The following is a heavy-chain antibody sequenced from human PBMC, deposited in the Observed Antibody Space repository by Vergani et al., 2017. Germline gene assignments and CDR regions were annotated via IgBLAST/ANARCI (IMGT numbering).Heavy chain of an antibody. D-gene: IGHD3-16*01. CDR2: IIPILGIA. J-gene: IGHJ5*02. V-gene: IGHV1-69*02. CDR1: GGTFSSYT. CDR3: ARTSPLHLGELPLDWFDP. Sequence: QVQLVQSGAEVKKPGSSVKVSCKASGGTFSSYTISWVRQAPGQGLEWMGRIIPILGIANYAQKFQGRVTITADKSTSTAYMELSSLRSEDTAVYYCARTSPLHLGELPLDWFDPWGQGTLVTVSS.